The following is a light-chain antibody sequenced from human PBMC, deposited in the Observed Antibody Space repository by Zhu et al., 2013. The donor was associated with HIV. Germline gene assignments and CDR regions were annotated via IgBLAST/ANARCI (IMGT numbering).Light chain of an antibody. CDR1: QSVSSSY. Sequence: EIVLTQSPGTLSLSPGERATLSCRASQSVSSSYLAWYQHKPGQAPKLLIFGASTRATGIPARFSGAGSGTDFTLTISSLEPEDVAVYFCQHRSEGPPYTFGPGTKLEIK. CDR3: QHRSEGPPYT. J-gene: IGKJ2*01. V-gene: IGKV3D-20*02. CDR2: GAS.